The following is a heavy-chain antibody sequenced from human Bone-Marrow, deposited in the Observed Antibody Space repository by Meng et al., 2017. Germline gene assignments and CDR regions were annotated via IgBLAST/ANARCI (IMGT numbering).Heavy chain of an antibody. CDR3: ARNVGYCTNGVCPKSNWFDP. CDR1: GYTFTGYY. V-gene: IGHV1-2*06. CDR2: INPNSGGT. D-gene: IGHD2-8*01. J-gene: IGHJ5*02. Sequence: ASVKVSCKASGYTFTGYYMHWVRQAPGQGLEWMGRINPNSGGTNYAQKFQGRVTMTRDTSTSTVYMELSSLRSEDTAVYYCARNVGYCTNGVCPKSNWFDPWGQGTLVTVSS.